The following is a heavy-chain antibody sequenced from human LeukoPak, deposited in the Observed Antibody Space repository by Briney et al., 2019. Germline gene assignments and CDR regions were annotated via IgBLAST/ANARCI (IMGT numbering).Heavy chain of an antibody. CDR2: IWYDGSNK. Sequence: GRSLRLSCAASGFTFSSYGMHWVRQAPGKGLEWVAVIWYDGSNKYYADSVKGRFTISRDNSKNTLYLQMNSLRAEDTAVYYCARDHGDPYYFDYWGQGTQVTVSS. CDR3: ARDHGDPYYFDY. V-gene: IGHV3-33*01. J-gene: IGHJ4*02. D-gene: IGHD4-17*01. CDR1: GFTFSSYG.